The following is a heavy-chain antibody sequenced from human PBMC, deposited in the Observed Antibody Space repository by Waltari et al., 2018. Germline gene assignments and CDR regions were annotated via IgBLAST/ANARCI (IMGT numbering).Heavy chain of an antibody. D-gene: IGHD3-16*02. CDR1: GFTVSNNY. CDR3: ARSGGAIATLDY. J-gene: IGHJ4*02. V-gene: IGHV3-53*02. Sequence: EVQLVQTGGGLIQPGGSLRLSCAVSGFTVSNNYMTWVRQAPGKGLEWVSIIYRGGSTYYADSVKGRFTISRDNSKNTLNLQMNSLIAEDTAVYYCARSGGAIATLDYWGQGTLVTVSS. CDR2: IYRGGST.